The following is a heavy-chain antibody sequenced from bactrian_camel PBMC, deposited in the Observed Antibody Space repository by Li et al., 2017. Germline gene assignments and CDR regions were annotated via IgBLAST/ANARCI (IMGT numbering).Heavy chain of an antibody. CDR1: SDTVSPGC. V-gene: IGHV3S6*01. CDR3: AAELEPSDGSWYDTRAFHY. Sequence: HVQLVESGGGSVQAGGSLRLARVASSDTVSPGCMGWFRQAPGKEREGVARFDISYGDTDYADSVKGRFTISQDNAKNTLYLQMNSLKPEDTAMYYCAAELEPSDGSWYDTRAFHYWGQGTQVTVS. CDR2: FDISYGDT. D-gene: IGHD6*01. J-gene: IGHJ4*01.